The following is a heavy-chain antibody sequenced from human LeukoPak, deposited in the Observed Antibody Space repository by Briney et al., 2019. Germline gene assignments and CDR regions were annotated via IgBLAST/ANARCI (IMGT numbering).Heavy chain of an antibody. V-gene: IGHV3-23*01. J-gene: IGHJ4*02. CDR1: GFTFSNYA. CDR2: ISGSGGST. D-gene: IGHD1-26*01. Sequence: GGSLRLSCAASGFTFSNYAMSWVRQAPGKGLEWVSGISGSGGSTYYADTVKGRFTISRDNSKNTLYLQMNSLTDEDTAVYYCAKKWGVGTTTLDYFDYWGQGTLVTVSS. CDR3: AKKWGVGTTTLDYFDY.